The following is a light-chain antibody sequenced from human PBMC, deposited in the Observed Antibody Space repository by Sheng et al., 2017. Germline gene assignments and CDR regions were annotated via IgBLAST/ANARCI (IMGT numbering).Light chain of an antibody. Sequence: EIVVTQSPATLSVSPGERATLSCRASQSVYSKLAWYQQKPGQAPRLLIYDVSNRATGIPARFSGSGSGTDFTLTISSLEPEDFAVYYCQHRSNWPLTFGGGTKVEIK. J-gene: IGKJ4*01. CDR3: QHRSNWPLT. V-gene: IGKV3-11*01. CDR2: DVS. CDR1: QSVYSK.